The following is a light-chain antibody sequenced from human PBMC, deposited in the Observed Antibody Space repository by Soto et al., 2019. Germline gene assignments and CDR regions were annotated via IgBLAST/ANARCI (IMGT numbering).Light chain of an antibody. CDR2: WAS. CDR3: QQYYSTPLT. J-gene: IGKJ5*01. Sequence: DIVMTQSPDSLAVSLGERATINCKSSQSVLYRSNNNNYLAWYQQKSGQPPKLLIYWASTRESGVPDRFSGSGSGTDFTLTISSLQAEDVAVYYCQQYYSTPLTFGGGTRLEIK. V-gene: IGKV4-1*01. CDR1: QSVLYRSNNNNY.